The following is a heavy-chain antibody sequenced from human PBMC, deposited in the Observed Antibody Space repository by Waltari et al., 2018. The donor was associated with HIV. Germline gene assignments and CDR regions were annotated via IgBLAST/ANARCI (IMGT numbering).Heavy chain of an antibody. V-gene: IGHV1-2*06. CDR2: INPNSGGT. CDR1: GYTFTGYY. D-gene: IGHD3-22*01. J-gene: IGHJ4*02. Sequence: QVQLVQSGAEVKKPGASVKVSCKASGYTFTGYYMHWVRQPPGQGLEWMGRINPNSGGTNYAQKFQGRVTMTRDTSISTAYMELSRLRSDDTAVYYCARDDRNYYDSSGYYYVSDYWGQGTLVTVSS. CDR3: ARDDRNYYDSSGYYYVSDY.